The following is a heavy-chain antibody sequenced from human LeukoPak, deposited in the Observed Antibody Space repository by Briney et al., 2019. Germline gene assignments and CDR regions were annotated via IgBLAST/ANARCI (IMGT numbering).Heavy chain of an antibody. CDR2: IYSGGTT. D-gene: IGHD5-24*01. V-gene: IGHV3-53*01. CDR1: GFTVSGNY. J-gene: IGHJ4*02. CDR3: ARVRDVYNHVFEN. Sequence: GGSLRLSCAASGFTVSGNYMTWVRQAPGRGLEWVSLIYSGGTTYYADSVKGRFSISRDTSKNTLYLQMNNLRVDDTAVYYCARVRDVYNHVFENWGQGTLVTVS.